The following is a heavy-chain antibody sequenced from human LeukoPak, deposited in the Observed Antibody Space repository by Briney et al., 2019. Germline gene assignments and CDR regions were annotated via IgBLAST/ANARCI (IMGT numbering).Heavy chain of an antibody. Sequence: GGSLRLSCTASGLTFGSYTMSWVRQAPGKGLEWVSGITATGSRTYYADSVKGRFTISRDSSKNTLYLQLNSLRAEDTAVYYCARGYGGNSVSLDYWGQGTLVTVSS. CDR2: ITATGSRT. D-gene: IGHD4-23*01. CDR1: GLTFGSYT. CDR3: ARGYGGNSVSLDY. J-gene: IGHJ4*02. V-gene: IGHV3-23*01.